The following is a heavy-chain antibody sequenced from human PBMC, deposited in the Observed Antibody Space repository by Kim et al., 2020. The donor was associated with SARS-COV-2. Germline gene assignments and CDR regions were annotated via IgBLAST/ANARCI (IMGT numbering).Heavy chain of an antibody. CDR2: IKDDGSEQ. Sequence: GGSLRLSCGGSGFAFSTFWMNWVRQAAGKGLEWVANIKDDGSEQNYAASVKGRFTISRDNTKSLVYLQMNNLRAEDTAMYYCTIGHYGNYRGQGTLVTVSS. D-gene: IGHD4-17*01. CDR1: GFAFSTFW. CDR3: TIGHYGNY. J-gene: IGHJ4*02. V-gene: IGHV3-7*03.